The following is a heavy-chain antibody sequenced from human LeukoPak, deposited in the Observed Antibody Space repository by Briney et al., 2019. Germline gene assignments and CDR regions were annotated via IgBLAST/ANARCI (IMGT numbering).Heavy chain of an antibody. V-gene: IGHV3-48*03. CDR3: TREAVTGIEAAGSTYDYYYIDV. J-gene: IGHJ6*03. Sequence: GGSLRLSCAASGFTFSSYEMNWVRQAPGKGLEWISYISSSGSTIYYADSVKGRFTISRDNAKNTLYLQMNSLRAEDTAVYYCTREAVTGIEAAGSTYDYYYIDVWGKGTTVTVSS. CDR2: ISSSGSTI. CDR1: GFTFSSYE. D-gene: IGHD6-13*01.